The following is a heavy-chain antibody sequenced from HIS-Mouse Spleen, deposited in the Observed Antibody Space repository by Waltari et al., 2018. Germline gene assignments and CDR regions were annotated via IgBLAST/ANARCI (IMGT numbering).Heavy chain of an antibody. V-gene: IGHV4-39*07. J-gene: IGHJ2*01. D-gene: IGHD2-21*02. CDR3: ARKAYCGGDCYWYFDL. CDR1: GGSISSSSYY. CDR2: IYYSGST. Sequence: QLQLQESGPGLVKPSETLSLTCTVSGGSISSSSYYWGWIRQPPGKGLEWIGSIYYSGSTYYNPSLKSRVTISVDTSKNQFSLKLSSVTAADTAVYYCARKAYCGGDCYWYFDLWGRGTLVTVSS.